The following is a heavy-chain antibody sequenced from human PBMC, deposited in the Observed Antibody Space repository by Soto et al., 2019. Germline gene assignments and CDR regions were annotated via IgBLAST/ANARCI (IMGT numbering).Heavy chain of an antibody. V-gene: IGHV5-51*01. Sequence: GESLKISCEASGYSFTSYWIAWVRQMPGKGLEWMAIIFPGDSDTRYSPPFQGQVTISADKSNTTAYLQWSSLKASDTAIYYCARLYGNYLGYWGQGTLVTVSS. D-gene: IGHD4-17*01. CDR3: ARLYGNYLGY. CDR1: GYSFTSYW. J-gene: IGHJ4*02. CDR2: IFPGDSDT.